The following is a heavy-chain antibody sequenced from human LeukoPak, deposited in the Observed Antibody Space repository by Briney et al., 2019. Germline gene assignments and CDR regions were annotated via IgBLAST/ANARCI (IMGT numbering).Heavy chain of an antibody. CDR3: ARDIKVTVDY. CDR1: GYTFTSYA. Sequence: ASVKVSCKASGYTFTSYALSWVRQAPGQGLEWLGWIRAYNGNTIYAHKLQGRVTMTTDTSTSTAYMELRSLRSDDTAVYYCARDIKVTVDYWGQGTLVHRLL. J-gene: IGHJ4*02. CDR2: IRAYNGNT. D-gene: IGHD2-21*02. V-gene: IGHV1-18*01.